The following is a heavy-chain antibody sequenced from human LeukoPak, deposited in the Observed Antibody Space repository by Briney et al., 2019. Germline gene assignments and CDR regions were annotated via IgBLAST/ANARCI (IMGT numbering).Heavy chain of an antibody. V-gene: IGHV4-30-2*01. J-gene: IGHJ3*02. CDR2: IYHSGST. CDR3: ARAATSEAFDI. CDR1: GGSLSSGGYS. Sequence: SQTLSLTCAVSGGSLSSGGYSWGWIRQPPGRGLEWVGYIYHSGSTYYNPSLESRVTISVDRSKNQFSLKLSSVTAADTAVYYCARAATSEAFDIWGQGTMGTVSS.